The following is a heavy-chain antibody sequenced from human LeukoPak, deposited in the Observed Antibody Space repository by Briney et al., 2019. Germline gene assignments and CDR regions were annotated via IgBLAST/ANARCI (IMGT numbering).Heavy chain of an antibody. CDR3: AKDLGDYSGTYYNWFDP. V-gene: IGHV3-23*01. Sequence: GGSLRLSCATSGFTFSSYPMTWVRQAPGKGLESVSAISGSFGSTYYADSVKGRFTISRDNSKNTLYLQMSSLRAEDTAVYYCAKDLGDYSGTYYNWFDPWGQGTLVTVSS. D-gene: IGHD1-26*01. J-gene: IGHJ5*02. CDR1: GFTFSSYP. CDR2: ISGSFGST.